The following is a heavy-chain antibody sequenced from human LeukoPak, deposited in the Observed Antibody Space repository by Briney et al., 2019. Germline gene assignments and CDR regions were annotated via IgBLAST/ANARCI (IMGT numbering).Heavy chain of an antibody. D-gene: IGHD3-22*01. CDR2: RQPGNVS. CDR3: ARERDYDTYFDY. Sequence: GGSLRLSCTVSGFGVSSNHVAWVRQAPGKGLEWVSVRQPGNVSYYADSVKGRFATSADSSKNCLYLQMNNLGSEDTALYYCARERDYDTYFDYRGQGTLVIVSS. CDR1: GFGVSSNH. V-gene: IGHV3-53*01. J-gene: IGHJ4*02.